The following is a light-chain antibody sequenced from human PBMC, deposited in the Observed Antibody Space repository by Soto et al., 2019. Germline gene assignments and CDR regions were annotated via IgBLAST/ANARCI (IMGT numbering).Light chain of an antibody. V-gene: IGKV3-15*01. J-gene: IGKJ3*01. CDR1: QTVSSN. Sequence: EIVMTQSPATLSVSPGERATLSCRASQTVSSNLAWYQQKPGQAPRLLIYCSSTRAPGIPARFSGSGSGTEFTLTISSLQSEDFAVYYCKQYNDWPPFTIGPGTRVEIK. CDR3: KQYNDWPPFT. CDR2: CSS.